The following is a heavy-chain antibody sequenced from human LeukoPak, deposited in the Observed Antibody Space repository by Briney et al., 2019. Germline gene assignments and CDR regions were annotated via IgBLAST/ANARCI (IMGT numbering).Heavy chain of an antibody. CDR2: ISAYNGNT. CDR3: ARDLLIVVVPAAMATSNYGMDV. J-gene: IGHJ6*02. Sequence: ASVKVSCKASGYTFTSYGISWVRQAPGQGLEWMGWISAYNGNTNYAQKLQGRVTMTTDTSTSTAYMELRSPRSDDTAVYYCARDLLIVVVPAAMATSNYGMDVWGQGTTVTVSS. V-gene: IGHV1-18*01. CDR1: GYTFTSYG. D-gene: IGHD2-2*01.